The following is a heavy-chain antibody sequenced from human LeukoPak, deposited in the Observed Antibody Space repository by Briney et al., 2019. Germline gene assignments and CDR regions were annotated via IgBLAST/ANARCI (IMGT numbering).Heavy chain of an antibody. CDR1: GYSFTSYW. D-gene: IGHD2-15*01. CDR3: ARGNRYCSGGSCSGQYWFDP. V-gene: IGHV5-51*01. J-gene: IGHJ5*02. Sequence: GESLKISCKGSGYSFTSYWIGWVRQMPGKGLEWMGIIYPGDSDTRYSPSFQGQVTISADKSISTAYLQWSSLKASDTAMYYCARGNRYCSGGSCSGQYWFDPCGQGTLVTVSS. CDR2: IYPGDSDT.